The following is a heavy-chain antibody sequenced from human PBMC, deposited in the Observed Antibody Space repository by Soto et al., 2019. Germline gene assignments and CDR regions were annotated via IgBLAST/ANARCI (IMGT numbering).Heavy chain of an antibody. Sequence: QVQLQGSAPGLVKPPDPRSFPCPVLVCSVNSGSYFWSWFRQTPGKGLEWIGYVYYTGSTSYNPLLKSRVIISADTSKNQVSLMLTSVTAADTALYYCARDYDYFYHWGQGILVTVSS. D-gene: IGHD3-16*01. V-gene: IGHV4-61*01. J-gene: IGHJ4*02. CDR1: VCSVNSGSYF. CDR3: ARDYDYFYH. CDR2: VYYTGST.